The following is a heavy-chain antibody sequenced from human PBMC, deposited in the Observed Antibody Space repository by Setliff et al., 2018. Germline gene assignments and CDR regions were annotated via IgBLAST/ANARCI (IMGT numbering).Heavy chain of an antibody. D-gene: IGHD3-9*01. J-gene: IGHJ3*02. Sequence: GASVKVSCKASGYTFSSYAISWVRQAPGKGLEWMGGIIPILGTANYAQKFQGRVTITTDESTSTAYMELSSLRSEDTAVYYCARDRAYYDILTGYYTHDAFDIWGQGTMVTVSS. V-gene: IGHV1-69*05. CDR3: ARDRAYYDILTGYYTHDAFDI. CDR1: GYTFSSYA. CDR2: IIPILGTA.